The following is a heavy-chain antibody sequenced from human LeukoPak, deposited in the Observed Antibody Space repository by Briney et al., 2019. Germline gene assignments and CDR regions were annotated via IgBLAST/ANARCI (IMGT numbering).Heavy chain of an antibody. V-gene: IGHV3-30*18. D-gene: IGHD4-17*01. J-gene: IGHJ5*02. CDR1: GFTFSSYG. CDR3: AKEGVTTVTTGFDP. Sequence: GGSLRLSCAASGFTFSSYGMHWVRQAPGKGLEWVAVISYDGSNKYYADSVKGRFTISRDNSKNTLYLQMNSLRAEDTAVYYCAKEGVTTVTTGFDPWGQGTLVTVSS. CDR2: ISYDGSNK.